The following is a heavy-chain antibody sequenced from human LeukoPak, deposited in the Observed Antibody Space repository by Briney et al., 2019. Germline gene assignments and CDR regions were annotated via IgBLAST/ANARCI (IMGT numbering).Heavy chain of an antibody. Sequence: SETLSLTCTVSGYSISSGYYWGWIRQPPGKGLEWIGSIYHSGSTYYNPSLKSRVTISVDTPKNQFSLKLSSVTAADTAVYYCARAGGRSWFDPWGQGTLVTVSS. CDR1: GYSISSGYY. J-gene: IGHJ5*02. CDR2: IYHSGST. CDR3: ARAGGRSWFDP. V-gene: IGHV4-38-2*02.